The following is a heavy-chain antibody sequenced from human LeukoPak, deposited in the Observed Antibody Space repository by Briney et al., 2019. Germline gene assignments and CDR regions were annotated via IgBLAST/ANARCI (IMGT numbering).Heavy chain of an antibody. V-gene: IGHV4-39*07. CDR3: GRVIPGGSHALDY. D-gene: IGHD3-16*01. CDR2: IYYSGST. J-gene: IGHJ4*02. Sequence: SETLSLTCTVSGGSISSSSYYWGWIRQPPGKGLEWIGSIYYSGSTYYNPSLKSRVTISVDTSKNQFSLRLNSVTAADTAVYYCGRVIPGGSHALDYWGQGTLVTVSS. CDR1: GGSISSSSYY.